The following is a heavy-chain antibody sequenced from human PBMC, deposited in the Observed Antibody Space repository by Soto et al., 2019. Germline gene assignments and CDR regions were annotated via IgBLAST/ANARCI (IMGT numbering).Heavy chain of an antibody. J-gene: IGHJ4*02. CDR2: VSGHHGNT. CDR1: GYSFTSYG. D-gene: IGHD3-9*01. V-gene: IGHV1-18*04. Sequence: RASLKVSRKASGYSFTSYGISWVRQAPRQRPEWMGWVSGHHGNTNQPQSLHPRVTMTTDKSRNTAYLELRSLRSDDTALNHCARHRLNNSDDSVYYYFDYWGEGTLVTVSS. CDR3: ARHRLNNSDDSVYYYFDY.